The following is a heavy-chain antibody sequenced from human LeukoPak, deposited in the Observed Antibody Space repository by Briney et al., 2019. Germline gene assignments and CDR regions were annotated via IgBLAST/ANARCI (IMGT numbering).Heavy chain of an antibody. CDR3: ARSVLRYFPNWFDP. CDR1: GGTFSSYA. CDR2: IIPIFGTA. V-gene: IGHV1-69*13. J-gene: IGHJ5*02. Sequence: ASVKVSCKASGGTFSSYAISWVQQAPGQGLEWMGGIIPIFGTANYAQKFQGRVTITADESTSTAYMELSSLRSEDTAVYYCARSVLRYFPNWFDPWGQGTLVTVSS. D-gene: IGHD3-9*01.